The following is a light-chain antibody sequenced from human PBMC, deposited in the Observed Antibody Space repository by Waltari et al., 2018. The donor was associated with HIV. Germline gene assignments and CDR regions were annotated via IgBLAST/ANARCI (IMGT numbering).Light chain of an antibody. V-gene: IGLV2-23*02. Sequence: QSALTQPASVSGSPGQSVTISCAGSNSDVGSYDLVSWYQHHPGKAPTRLIYEVTKRPSGVSNRFSGSKSGNTASLTISGLQAEDEADYYCCSYAGSHTFVVFGGGTKLTVL. CDR2: EVT. CDR1: NSDVGSYDL. J-gene: IGLJ2*01. CDR3: CSYAGSHTFVV.